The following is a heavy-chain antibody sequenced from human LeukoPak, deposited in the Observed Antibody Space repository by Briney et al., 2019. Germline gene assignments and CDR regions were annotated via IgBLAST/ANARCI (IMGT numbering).Heavy chain of an antibody. V-gene: IGHV3-21*01. CDR3: ATAETDLAAAGTDY. Sequence: PGGSLRLYCAASGSTSSSYSKNWVRQDPAQGPEWDSSISSSRSYIYYADSVKGRFTISRDNVKNSLYLQMNSLRAEDTAVYYCATAETDLAAAGTDYWGQGTLVTVSS. J-gene: IGHJ4*02. D-gene: IGHD6-13*01. CDR1: GSTSSSYS. CDR2: ISSSRSYI.